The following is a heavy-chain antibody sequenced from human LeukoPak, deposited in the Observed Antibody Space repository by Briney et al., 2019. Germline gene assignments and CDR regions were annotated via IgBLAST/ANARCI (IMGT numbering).Heavy chain of an antibody. CDR3: ARDGPDYGDSPFDY. J-gene: IGHJ4*02. V-gene: IGHV3-48*04. Sequence: GGSLRLSCAASGFTFSSYSMNWVRQAPGKGLEWVSYISSSSTIYYADSVKGRFTISRDNAKNSLYLQMNSLRAEDTAVYYCARDGPDYGDSPFDYWGQGTLVTVSS. CDR1: GFTFSSYS. CDR2: ISSSSTI. D-gene: IGHD4-17*01.